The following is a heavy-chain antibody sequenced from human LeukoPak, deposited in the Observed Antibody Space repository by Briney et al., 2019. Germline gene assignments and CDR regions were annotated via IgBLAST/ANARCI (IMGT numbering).Heavy chain of an antibody. CDR2: IKQDGSEK. CDR3: AKDIVGGGDDY. V-gene: IGHV3-7*01. Sequence: GGSLRLSCAASGFTFSSYWMSWVRQASGKGLEWVANIKQDGSEKYYVDSVKGRFTISRDNAKNSIYLQMNSLRVEDTAVYYCAKDIVGGGDDYWGQGTLVIVSS. J-gene: IGHJ4*02. D-gene: IGHD2-21*02. CDR1: GFTFSSYW.